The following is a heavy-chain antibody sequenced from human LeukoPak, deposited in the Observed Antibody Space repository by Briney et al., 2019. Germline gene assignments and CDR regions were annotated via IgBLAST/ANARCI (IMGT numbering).Heavy chain of an antibody. Sequence: ASVKVSCKASGYTFTSYGISWVRQAPGQGLEWMGWINPNSGGTNYAQKFQGRVTMTRDTSISTAYMELSRLRSDDTAVYYCARGGRITIFGVAFTYFDYWGQGTLVTVSS. CDR1: GYTFTSYG. V-gene: IGHV1-2*02. J-gene: IGHJ4*02. D-gene: IGHD3-3*01. CDR2: INPNSGGT. CDR3: ARGGRITIFGVAFTYFDY.